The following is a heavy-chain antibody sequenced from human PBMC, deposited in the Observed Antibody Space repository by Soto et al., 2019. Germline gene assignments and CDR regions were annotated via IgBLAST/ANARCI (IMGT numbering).Heavy chain of an antibody. D-gene: IGHD4-17*01. CDR1: EFIFSDYY. V-gene: IGHV3-11*01. Sequence: GGSLRLSCAASEFIFSDYYMSWIRQAPGKGLEWVSYISNSGTTIYYADSVKGRFTISRDNAKKSLYLQMNSLRAEDTAVYYCARDTLPTDFGLGWDVWGQGTTVTVSS. J-gene: IGHJ6*02. CDR3: ARDTLPTDFGLGWDV. CDR2: ISNSGTTI.